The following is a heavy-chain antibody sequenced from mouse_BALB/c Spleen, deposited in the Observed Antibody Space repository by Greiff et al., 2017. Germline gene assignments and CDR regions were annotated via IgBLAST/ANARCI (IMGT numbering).Heavy chain of an antibody. CDR1: GFNIKDSY. V-gene: IGHV14-3*02. CDR3: AQDGFAY. CDR2: IDPANGNT. J-gene: IGHJ3*01. Sequence: VQLQQSGAELVKPGASVKLSCTASGFNIKDSYMHWVQQSPEQGLEWIGWIDPANGNTKYAPNFQGKATITADTSSNTAYLQLSSLTSEDTAVYYCAQDGFAYWGQGTLVTVSA.